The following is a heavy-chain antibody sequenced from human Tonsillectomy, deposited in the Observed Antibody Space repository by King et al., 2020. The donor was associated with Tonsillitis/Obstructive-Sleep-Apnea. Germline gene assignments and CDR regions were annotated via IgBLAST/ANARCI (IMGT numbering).Heavy chain of an antibody. CDR2: IKQDGSEK. CDR3: ARVGYCTCTSCYSSTFDI. Sequence: VQLVESGGGLVQPGGSLRLSCAASGFTFSSYWMSWVRQAPGKGLEWMANIKQDGSEKYYVDSVKGRFTISRDNAKNSLYLQMNSLRAADTAVYYCARVGYCTCTSCYSSTFDICGQGTMVTVSS. D-gene: IGHD2-2*03. CDR1: GFTFSSYW. J-gene: IGHJ3*02. V-gene: IGHV3-7*01.